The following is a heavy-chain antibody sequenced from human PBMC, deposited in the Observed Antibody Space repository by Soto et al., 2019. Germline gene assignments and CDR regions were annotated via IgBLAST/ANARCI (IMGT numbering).Heavy chain of an antibody. D-gene: IGHD5-12*01. Sequence: GGSLRLSCAASGFTFSSYSMNWVRQAPGKGLEWVSYISSSSSTIYYADSVKGRFTISRDNAKNSLYRQMNSLRDEDTAVYYCARDRDNIVATITLYYYYYYGMDVWGQGTTVTVSS. CDR1: GFTFSSYS. J-gene: IGHJ6*02. V-gene: IGHV3-48*02. CDR2: ISSSSSTI. CDR3: ARDRDNIVATITLYYYYYYGMDV.